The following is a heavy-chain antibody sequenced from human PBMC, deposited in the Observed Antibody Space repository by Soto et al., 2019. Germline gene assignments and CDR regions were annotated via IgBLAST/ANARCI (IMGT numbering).Heavy chain of an antibody. CDR1: VFSFSSYW. J-gene: IGHJ2*01. CDR2: IKKDGSEK. V-gene: IGHV3-7*03. Sequence: VGSLRLSCGSSVFSFSSYWMSWVRHSPGKWLEWVANIKKDGSEKYYMDSVKGRFTISRDNAKNSLYLQMNSLRAEDTALYYCAREVGGRYHAWYFDLLGRGTLDTVSS. D-gene: IGHD3-16*02. CDR3: AREVGGRYHAWYFDL.